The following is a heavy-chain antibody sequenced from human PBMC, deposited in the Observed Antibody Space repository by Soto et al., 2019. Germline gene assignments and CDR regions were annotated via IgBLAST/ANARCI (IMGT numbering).Heavy chain of an antibody. Sequence: SETLSLTCAVYGGSFSGYYWSWIRQPPGKGLEWIGEINHSGSTNYNPSLKSRVTISVDRSRTQFSLKMSSVTAADTAVYYCARGRVVVPAAVMFNCLDPWGQGALVTVSS. CDR1: GGSFSGYY. CDR2: INHSGST. V-gene: IGHV4-34*01. CDR3: ARGRVVVPAAVMFNCLDP. J-gene: IGHJ5*02. D-gene: IGHD2-2*01.